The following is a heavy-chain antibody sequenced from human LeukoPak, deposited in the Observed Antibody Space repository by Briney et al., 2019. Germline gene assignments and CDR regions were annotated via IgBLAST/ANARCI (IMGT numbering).Heavy chain of an antibody. J-gene: IGHJ4*02. CDR1: GFTFSSYA. CDR2: ISDSGDST. D-gene: IGHD2-21*02. Sequence: GGSLRLSCAASGFTFSSYAMNWVRQAPGKGLEWVSTISDSGDSTYYADSVKGRFTISRDNSKNTLYLQMNSLRAEDTAIYYCAKGRRGYCGVVGYLFDYWGQGTLLIVSS. V-gene: IGHV3-23*01. CDR3: AKGRRGYCGVVGYLFDY.